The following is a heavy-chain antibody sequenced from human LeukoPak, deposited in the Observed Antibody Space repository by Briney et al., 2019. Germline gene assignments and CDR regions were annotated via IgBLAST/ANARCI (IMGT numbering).Heavy chain of an antibody. CDR3: ARVRGGYYFDY. J-gene: IGHJ4*02. CDR1: GFTFGSYW. CDR2: INQAGTEK. V-gene: IGHV3-7*04. Sequence: PGGSLRLSCAASGFTFGSYWMSWVRQAPGPGLEWVANINQAGTEKYYVDSVKGRFTISRDNAKNSLFLQMNSLRAEDTAVYFCARVRGGYYFDYWGQGTLVTVSS. D-gene: IGHD5-24*01.